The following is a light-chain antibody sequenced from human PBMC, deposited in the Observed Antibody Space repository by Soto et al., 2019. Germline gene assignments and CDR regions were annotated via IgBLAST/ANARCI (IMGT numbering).Light chain of an antibody. V-gene: IGKV3-11*01. CDR2: DAS. CDR1: QSVSSF. CDR3: QQRSNWPLT. Sequence: EIVLTQSPASLSLSPGERATVPCRASQSVSSFLAWYQQKPGQAPRLLIYDASNRATGIPARFSGSGSGTDFTLTISSLEPEDFAVYYCQQRSNWPLTFGGGTKV. J-gene: IGKJ4*01.